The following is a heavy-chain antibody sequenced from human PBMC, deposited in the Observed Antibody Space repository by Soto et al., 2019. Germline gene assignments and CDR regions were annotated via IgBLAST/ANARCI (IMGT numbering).Heavy chain of an antibody. CDR2: TYWDDDK. V-gene: IGHV2-5*02. Sequence: GSGPTLVNPTQTLTLTCTFSGFSLRASEVGVGWIRQPPGKALEWLALTYWDDDKRRNPSLSSRLTITTDTSKNQVVFTMTNMDPADTATYYCAHRTRMDEQYGSGAYVHWGQGTLVTVSA. CDR1: GFSLRASEVG. D-gene: IGHD3-10*01. J-gene: IGHJ1*01. CDR3: AHRTRMDEQYGSGAYVH.